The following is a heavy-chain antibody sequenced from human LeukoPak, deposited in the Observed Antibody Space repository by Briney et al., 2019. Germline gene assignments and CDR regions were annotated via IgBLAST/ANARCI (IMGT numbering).Heavy chain of an antibody. CDR3: ARALESGNSDAGF. Sequence: GGSLRLSCAPSGFTFSRYWMTWVRQAPGDGLEWVANIKQDGSAKYHVDSVRGRFTISRDNAKHSLYLQMNSLRAEDTAVYYCARALESGNSDAGFWGQGTLVTVSS. CDR1: GFTFSRYW. V-gene: IGHV3-7*04. D-gene: IGHD4-23*01. J-gene: IGHJ4*02. CDR2: IKQDGSAK.